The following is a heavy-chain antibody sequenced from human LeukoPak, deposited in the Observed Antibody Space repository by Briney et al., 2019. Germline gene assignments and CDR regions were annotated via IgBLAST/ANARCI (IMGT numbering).Heavy chain of an antibody. D-gene: IGHD2/OR15-2a*01. CDR1: GNYW. J-gene: IGHJ4*02. CDR3: VSFYEAY. V-gene: IGHV3-74*01. CDR2: INSDGSWT. Sequence: GSLRLSCAASGNYWMHWVRQAPGKGLVWVSHINSDGSWTSYAGSVKGRFTISKDNAKNTVYLQMNNLRAEDTAVYYCVSFYEAYWGRGTLVTVSS.